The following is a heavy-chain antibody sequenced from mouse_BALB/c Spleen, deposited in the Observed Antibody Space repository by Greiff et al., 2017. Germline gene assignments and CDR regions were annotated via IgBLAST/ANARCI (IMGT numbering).Heavy chain of an antibody. V-gene: IGHV5-6*01. D-gene: IGHD2-4*01. CDR1: GFTFSSYG. J-gene: IGHJ3*01. Sequence: EVKLMESGGDLVKPGGSLKLSCAASGFTFSSYGMSWVRQTPDKRLEWVATISSGGSYTYYPDSVKGRFTISRDNAKNTLYLQMSSLKSEDTAMYYCARHMITTGWFAYWGQGTLVTVSA. CDR3: ARHMITTGWFAY. CDR2: ISSGGSYT.